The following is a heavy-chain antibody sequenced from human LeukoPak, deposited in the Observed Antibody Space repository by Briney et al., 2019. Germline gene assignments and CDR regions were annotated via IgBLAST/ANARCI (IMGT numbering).Heavy chain of an antibody. V-gene: IGHV3-23*01. D-gene: IGHD6-19*01. CDR1: GFTFSSYA. CDR2: ISGSGGGT. Sequence: GGSLRLSCAASGFTFSSYAMSWVRQAPGKGLEWVSGISGSGGGTYYAGSVKGRFTISRDNSKNTLYLQMNGLRAEDTAVYYCAKPLGNINTVAVAFDYWGQGTLVTVSS. J-gene: IGHJ4*02. CDR3: AKPLGNINTVAVAFDY.